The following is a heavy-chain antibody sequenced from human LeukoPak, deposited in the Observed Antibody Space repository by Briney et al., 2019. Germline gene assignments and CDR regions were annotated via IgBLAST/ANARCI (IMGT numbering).Heavy chain of an antibody. J-gene: IGHJ4*02. Sequence: GGSLRLSCAAAGFTFSNYGMHWVRQAPGKGLEWVAVISYDGSNKYYADSVKGRFTISRDNSKNTLYLQMNSLRAEDTAVYYCAKLGYCSSTSCSNSEIDYWGQGTLVTVSS. D-gene: IGHD2-2*01. CDR3: AKLGYCSSTSCSNSEIDY. V-gene: IGHV3-30-3*02. CDR2: ISYDGSNK. CDR1: GFTFSNYG.